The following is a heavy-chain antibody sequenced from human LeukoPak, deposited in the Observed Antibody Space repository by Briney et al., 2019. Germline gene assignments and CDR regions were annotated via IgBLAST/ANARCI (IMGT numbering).Heavy chain of an antibody. CDR1: GGSISSYY. CDR2: ISDIGSI. D-gene: IGHD2/OR15-2a*01. CDR3: AGHHPRNTVDF. V-gene: IGHV4-59*08. Sequence: SETLSLTCTVSGGSISSYYRSWIRQPPGKGLEWIAYISDIGSINYNPSLKSRVTISLETSKNQFSLKLSSVTAADTAVYYCAGHHPRNTVDFWGRGTLVTVSS. J-gene: IGHJ4*02.